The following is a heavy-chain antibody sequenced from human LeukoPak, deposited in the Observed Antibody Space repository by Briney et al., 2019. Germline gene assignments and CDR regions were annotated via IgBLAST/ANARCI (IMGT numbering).Heavy chain of an antibody. J-gene: IGHJ4*02. CDR2: ISGRGEIT. CDR1: DLTFGGYS. CDR3: ARGQTFESRLDY. D-gene: IGHD3-9*01. V-gene: IGHV3-23*01. Sequence: LLGGSLILSCVSSDLTFGGYSMYWVRQAPGKGLEWVSGISGRGEITYYSDSVKGRFTISRDISKNTLDLQMNSLRVEDTAVYYCARGQTFESRLDYWGQGTLVTVSS.